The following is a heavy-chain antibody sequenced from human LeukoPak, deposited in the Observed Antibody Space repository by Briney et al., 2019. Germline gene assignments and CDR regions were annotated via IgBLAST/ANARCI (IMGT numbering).Heavy chain of an antibody. D-gene: IGHD3-10*01. CDR1: GGSISSGDYY. Sequence: PSETLSLTCTVSGGSISSGDYYWSWIRQPPGKGLEWIGYIYYSGSTYYNPSLKSRVTISVDTSKNQFSLKLSSVTAADTAVYYCARDINYYGSGSQQNWFDPWGQGTLVTVSS. V-gene: IGHV4-30-4*01. J-gene: IGHJ5*02. CDR2: IYYSGST. CDR3: ARDINYYGSGSQQNWFDP.